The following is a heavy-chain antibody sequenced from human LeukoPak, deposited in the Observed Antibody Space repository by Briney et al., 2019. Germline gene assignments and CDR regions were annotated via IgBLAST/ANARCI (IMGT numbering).Heavy chain of an antibody. J-gene: IGHJ1*01. V-gene: IGHV4-30-2*01. Sequence: SQTLSLTCAVSGVSISGGGYSWSWIRQPPGKGLEWIGYIYHSGSTYYNPSLKSRVTISVDRSKNQFSLKLSSVTAADTAVYYCATALGYCSSTSCYDVYFQHWGQGTLVTVSS. CDR1: GVSISGGGYS. CDR2: IYHSGST. D-gene: IGHD2-2*01. CDR3: ATALGYCSSTSCYDVYFQH.